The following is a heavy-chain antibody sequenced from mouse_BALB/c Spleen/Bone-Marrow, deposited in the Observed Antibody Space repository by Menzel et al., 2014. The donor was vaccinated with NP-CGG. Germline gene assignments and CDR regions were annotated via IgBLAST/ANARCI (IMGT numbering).Heavy chain of an antibody. CDR1: GFSLSRYS. J-gene: IGHJ4*01. V-gene: IGHV2-6-4*01. CDR3: ARFITTGTMDY. Sequence: QVQLQQSGPGLVAPSQSLSIPCTVSGFSLSRYSIHWVRQPPGEGLEWLGVICGGGNTDYNSALKSRLSISKDNSKSQVFLKMNSLQTDDTAMYYCARFITTGTMDYWGQGTSVTVSS. CDR2: ICGGGNT. D-gene: IGHD1-1*01.